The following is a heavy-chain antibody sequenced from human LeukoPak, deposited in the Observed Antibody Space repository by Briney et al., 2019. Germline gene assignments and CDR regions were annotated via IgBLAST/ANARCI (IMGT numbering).Heavy chain of an antibody. CDR1: GYSFPDYW. CDR3: ARGATVTYELDY. CDR2: IYPGDSDT. Sequence: GESLKISCQGSGYSFPDYWIGWVRQMPGKGLEWMGIIYPGDSDTKYSPSFQGQVTISADKSISTAYLQWSSLKASDTAMYYCARGATVTYELDYWGQGTLVTVSS. V-gene: IGHV5-51*01. D-gene: IGHD4-17*01. J-gene: IGHJ4*02.